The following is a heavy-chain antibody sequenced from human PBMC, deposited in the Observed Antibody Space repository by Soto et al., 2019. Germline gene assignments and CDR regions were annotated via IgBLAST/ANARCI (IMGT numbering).Heavy chain of an antibody. V-gene: IGHV3-33*01. J-gene: IGHJ4*02. CDR2: IWYDGSNK. Sequence: GGSLRLSCAASGFTFSSYGMHWVRQAPGKGLEWVAVIWYDGSNKYYADSVKGRFTISRDNSKNTLYLQMNSLRAEDTAVYYCAAPISSYYFDYWGQGTLVTVSS. CDR1: GFTFSSYG. D-gene: IGHD6-6*01. CDR3: AAPISSYYFDY.